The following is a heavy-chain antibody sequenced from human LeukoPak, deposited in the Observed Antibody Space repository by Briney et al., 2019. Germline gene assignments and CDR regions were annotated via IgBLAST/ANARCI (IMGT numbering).Heavy chain of an antibody. Sequence: SETLSLTCTVSGGSISGSSYYWGWIRQPPGKGLEWIGSIYYSGSTYYNPSLKSRVTISVDTSKNQFSLKLSSVTAADTAVYYCARRYSSSWYVWFDPWGQGTLVTVSS. D-gene: IGHD6-13*01. CDR2: IYYSGST. CDR1: GGSISGSSYY. J-gene: IGHJ5*02. CDR3: ARRYSSSWYVWFDP. V-gene: IGHV4-39*01.